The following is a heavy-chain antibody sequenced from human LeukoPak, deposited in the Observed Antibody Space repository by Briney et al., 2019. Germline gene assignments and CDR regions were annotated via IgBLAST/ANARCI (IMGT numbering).Heavy chain of an antibody. V-gene: IGHV4-4*01. CDR2: VHKSGST. J-gene: IGHJ4*02. CDR1: TDSITSNW. Sequence: KPSETLSLTCAVSTDSITSNWWSWVRQPPGKGLEWIGEVHKSGSTNYYPSLQSRVTISIDKSKNQIALELTSVTAADTAVYCCAKEIVGAPTPGAYWGQGILVTVSS. D-gene: IGHD1-26*01. CDR3: AKEIVGAPTPGAY.